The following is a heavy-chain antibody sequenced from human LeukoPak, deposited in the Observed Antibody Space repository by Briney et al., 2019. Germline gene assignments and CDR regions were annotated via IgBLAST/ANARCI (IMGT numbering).Heavy chain of an antibody. D-gene: IGHD6-19*01. CDR1: GGSISSYY. CDR3: AGGFSSGWYDY. J-gene: IGHJ4*02. Sequence: PSEALSLTCTVSGGSISSYYWSWIRQPPGKGLEWIGYIYYSGSTNYNPSLKSRVTISVDTSKNQFSLKLSSVTAADTAVYYCAGGFSSGWYDYWGQGTLVTVSS. CDR2: IYYSGST. V-gene: IGHV4-59*01.